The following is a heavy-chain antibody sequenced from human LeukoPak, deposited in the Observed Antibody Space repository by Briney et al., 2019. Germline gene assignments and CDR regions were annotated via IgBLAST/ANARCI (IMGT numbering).Heavy chain of an antibody. V-gene: IGHV1-69*13. J-gene: IGHJ5*02. D-gene: IGHD2-2*01. CDR1: GGTFSSYA. CDR2: IIPIFGTA. CDR3: ARGYCSSTSCYGGYNWFDP. Sequence: SVKVSCKASGGTFSSYAISWVRQAPGQGLEWMGGIIPIFGTANYAQKFQGRVTITADESTSTAYMELSSLRSEDTAVYYCARGYCSSTSCYGGYNWFDPWGQGTLVTVSS.